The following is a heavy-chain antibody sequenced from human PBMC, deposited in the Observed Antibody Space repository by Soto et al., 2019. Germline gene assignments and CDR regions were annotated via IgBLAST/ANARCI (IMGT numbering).Heavy chain of an antibody. CDR1: GFTFSNAW. CDR3: TTALTVSPGGYFDY. D-gene: IGHD3-10*02. Sequence: EVQLVESGGGLVKPGGSLRLSCAASGFTFSNAWMSWVRQAPGKGLEWVGRIKSKTDGGTTDYAAPVTGRFTISRDHSNNTRHLQMNSLKTEDTGVYYDTTALTVSPGGYFDYWGQGTLVTVSS. CDR2: IKSKTDGGTT. V-gene: IGHV3-15*01. J-gene: IGHJ4*02.